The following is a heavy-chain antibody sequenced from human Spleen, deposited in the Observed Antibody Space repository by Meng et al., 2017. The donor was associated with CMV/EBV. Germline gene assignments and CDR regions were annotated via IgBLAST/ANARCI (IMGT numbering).Heavy chain of an antibody. J-gene: IGHJ4*02. CDR2: ISYDGRNK. V-gene: IGHV3-30*04. D-gene: IGHD6-19*01. Sequence: GGSLRLSCAASGFTLSRYAMHWVRQTPGKGLEWEAIISYDGRNKNYADSVKGRFTISRDTSRNTLYLQMNSLRAEDTAMYYCATENAALADNWGQGTLVTVSS. CDR1: GFTLSRYA. CDR3: ATENAALADN.